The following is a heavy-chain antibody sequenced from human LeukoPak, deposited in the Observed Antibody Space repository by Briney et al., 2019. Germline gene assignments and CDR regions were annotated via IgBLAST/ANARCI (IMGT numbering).Heavy chain of an antibody. CDR3: ARDWGGPDDY. V-gene: IGHV3-23*01. Sequence: PGGSLRLSCAASGFTFSAYGMSWVSQSPRRGLEWVSGVSGADGTTYYADSVKGRFTISRDNSRNTLHLEMNSLRAEDTAVYYCARDWGGPDDYWGQGTLVTVSS. CDR2: VSGADGTT. CDR1: GFTFSAYG. J-gene: IGHJ4*02. D-gene: IGHD3-16*01.